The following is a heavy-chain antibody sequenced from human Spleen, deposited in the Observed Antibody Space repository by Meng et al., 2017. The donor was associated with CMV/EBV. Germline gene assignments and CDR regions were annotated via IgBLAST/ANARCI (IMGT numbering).Heavy chain of an antibody. D-gene: IGHD5-12*01. CDR3: TRDGVATGDY. J-gene: IGHJ4*02. CDR1: GFTFSDYY. V-gene: IGHV3-20*04. CDR2: ISWSGDNT. Sequence: GGSLRLSCAASGFTFSDYYMSWIRQAPGQGLEWVATISWSGDNTGYVDSVKGRFTISRDNAKNSLFLQMNSLRVEDTAFYYCTRDGVATGDYWGQGTLVTVSS.